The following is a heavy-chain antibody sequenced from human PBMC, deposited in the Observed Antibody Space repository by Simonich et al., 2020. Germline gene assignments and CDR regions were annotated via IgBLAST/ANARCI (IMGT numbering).Heavy chain of an antibody. V-gene: IGHV1-2*02. CDR2: INTNSGGT. Sequence: QVQLVQSGAEVKKPGASVKVSCKASGYTFTGYYMHWVRQAPGQGLGWRGWINTNSGGTNYAQKVQGRVTMTRDTSISTAYMELSRLRSDDTAVYYCARGRLTGDKGAFDIWGQGTMVTVSS. CDR1: GYTFTGYY. J-gene: IGHJ3*02. D-gene: IGHD7-27*01. CDR3: ARGRLTGDKGAFDI.